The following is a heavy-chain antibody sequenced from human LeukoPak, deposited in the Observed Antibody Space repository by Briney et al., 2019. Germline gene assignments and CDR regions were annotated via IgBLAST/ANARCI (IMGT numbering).Heavy chain of an antibody. V-gene: IGHV3-7*01. CDR3: ARRMSGNGWSVDD. CDR2: IKEDGSDK. CDR1: GFTFSRFR. J-gene: IGHJ4*02. Sequence: GGSLRLSCAVSGFTFSRFRMTWVRQSPGKGLEWVASIKEDGSDKYYVDFVKGRFTISRDNTENSVYLDMSKLRAEDTAVYYCARRMSGNGWSVDDWGQGTVVTVSS. D-gene: IGHD6-19*01.